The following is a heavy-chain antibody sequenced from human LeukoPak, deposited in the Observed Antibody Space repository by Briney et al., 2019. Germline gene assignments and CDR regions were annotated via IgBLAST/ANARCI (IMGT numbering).Heavy chain of an antibody. J-gene: IGHJ4*02. V-gene: IGHV4-34*01. CDR2: INHSGST. D-gene: IGHD5-24*01. Sequence: SETLSLTCAVYGGSFSGYYWSWIRQPPGKGLEWIGEINHSGSTNYNPSLKSRVTISVDTSKNQFSLKLSSVTAAGTAVYYCARHGGRWLHRYYFDYWGQGTLVTVSS. CDR1: GGSFSGYY. CDR3: ARHGGRWLHRYYFDY.